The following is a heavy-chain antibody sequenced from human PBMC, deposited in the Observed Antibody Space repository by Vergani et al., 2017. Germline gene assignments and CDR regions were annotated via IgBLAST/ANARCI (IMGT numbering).Heavy chain of an antibody. V-gene: IGHV4-38-2*01. J-gene: IGHJ4*02. CDR1: GYSISSGSY. CDR3: ARHNLWGDSQTGIDF. CDR2: IFHSGTT. Sequence: QVQLQESGPGLVKPSETLSLTCAVSGYSISSGSYWAWIRQPPGKGLEWIGSIFHSGTTHYNPSIESLVTISVDTSRNQFSLRLSSVTAAETAVYYCARHNLWGDSQTGIDFWGLGTLVIVSS. D-gene: IGHD2-21*02.